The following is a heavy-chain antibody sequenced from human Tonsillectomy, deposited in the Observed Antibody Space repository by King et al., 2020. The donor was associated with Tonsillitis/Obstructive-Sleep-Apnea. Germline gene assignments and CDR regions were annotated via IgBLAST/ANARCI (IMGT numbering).Heavy chain of an antibody. CDR1: GYNFTISW. CDR2: IDPSDSYT. Sequence: VQLVESGAEVKKPGESLRISCKGSGYNFTISWITWVRQMPGKGLEWMGRIDPSDSYTKYSPSFQGHVTMSADKSITTAYLQWSSLKASDTATSYCARKSMDVWGPGITVTVSS. J-gene: IGHJ6*02. CDR3: ARKSMDV. V-gene: IGHV5-10-1*03.